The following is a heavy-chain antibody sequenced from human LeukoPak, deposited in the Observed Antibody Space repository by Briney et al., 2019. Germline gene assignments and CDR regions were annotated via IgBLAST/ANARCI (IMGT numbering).Heavy chain of an antibody. D-gene: IGHD1-26*01. CDR1: GFTFSSYA. Sequence: GGSLRLSCAASGFTFSSYAMSWVRQAPGKGLEWVAVIWYDGSNKYYADSVKGRFTISRDNSKNTLYLQMNSLRAEDTAVYYCASFLGATLDYWGQGTLVTVSS. CDR3: ASFLGATLDY. V-gene: IGHV3-33*08. CDR2: IWYDGSNK. J-gene: IGHJ4*02.